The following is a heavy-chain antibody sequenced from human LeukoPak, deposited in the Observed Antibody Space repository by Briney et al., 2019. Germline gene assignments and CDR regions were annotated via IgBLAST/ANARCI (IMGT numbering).Heavy chain of an antibody. CDR2: IKQDGSEK. CDR3: TTDMDWNYGYYFDY. V-gene: IGHV3-7*01. CDR1: GFTFSSYW. Sequence: GGSLRLSCAASGFTFSSYWMSWVRQAPGKGLEWVANIKQDGSEKYYVDSVKGRFTISRDNAKNSLYLQMNSLRAEDTAVYYCTTDMDWNYGYYFDYWGQGTLVTVSS. J-gene: IGHJ4*02. D-gene: IGHD1-7*01.